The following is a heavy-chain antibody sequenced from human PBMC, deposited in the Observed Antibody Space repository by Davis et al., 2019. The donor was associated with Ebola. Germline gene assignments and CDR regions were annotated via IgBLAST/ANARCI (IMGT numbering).Heavy chain of an antibody. CDR1: GGSISSYY. D-gene: IGHD6-19*01. Sequence: GSLRLSCTVSGGSISSYYWSWIRQPPGKGLEWIGYIYYSGSTNYNPSLKSRVTISVDTSKNQFSLKLSSVTAADTAVYYCARRETSEQWLVLFDYWGQGTLVTVSS. CDR3: ARRETSEQWLVLFDY. J-gene: IGHJ4*02. V-gene: IGHV4-59*01. CDR2: IYYSGST.